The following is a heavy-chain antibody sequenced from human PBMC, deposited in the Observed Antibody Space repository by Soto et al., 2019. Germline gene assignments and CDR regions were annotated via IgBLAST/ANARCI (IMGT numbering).Heavy chain of an antibody. V-gene: IGHV3-7*01. CDR2: MKRDGSEK. CDR3: ARIPGDWGLFDY. J-gene: IGHJ4*02. D-gene: IGHD7-27*01. CDR1: GFTFSSYW. Sequence: GGSLRLSCVASGFTFSSYWMSWVRQAPGKGLEWVANMKRDGSEKYYVDSVKGRFSISRDNGKNSVYLQMNSLRAEDTAVYYCARIPGDWGLFDYWGRGALVTVSS.